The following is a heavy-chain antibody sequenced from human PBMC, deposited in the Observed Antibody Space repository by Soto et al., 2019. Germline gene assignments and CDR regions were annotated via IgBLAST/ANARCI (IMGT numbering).Heavy chain of an antibody. J-gene: IGHJ6*03. V-gene: IGHV6-1*01. CDR1: GDSVSSNSAA. D-gene: IGHD2-2*01. CDR3: ARGEGVVVPAEGYYYYYYMDV. CDR2: TYYRSKWYN. Sequence: SQTLSLTCAISGDSVSSNSAAWNWIRQSPSRGLEWLGRTYYRSKWYNDYAVSVKSRITINPDTSKNQFSLQLNSVTPEDTAVYYCARGEGVVVPAEGYYYYYYMDVWGKGTTVTVSS.